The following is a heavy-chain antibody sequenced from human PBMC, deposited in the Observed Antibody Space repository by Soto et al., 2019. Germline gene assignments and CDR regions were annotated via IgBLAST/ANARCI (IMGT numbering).Heavy chain of an antibody. Sequence: PGGSLRLSCAAPGFTFSSYSMSWVRQAPGKGLEWVSAISGSGGSTYYADSVKGRFTISRDNSKNTLYLQMNSLRAEDTAVYYCAALVATIDYYYMDVWGKGTTVTVSS. CDR2: ISGSGGST. V-gene: IGHV3-23*01. CDR1: GFTFSSYS. CDR3: AALVATIDYYYMDV. J-gene: IGHJ6*03. D-gene: IGHD5-12*01.